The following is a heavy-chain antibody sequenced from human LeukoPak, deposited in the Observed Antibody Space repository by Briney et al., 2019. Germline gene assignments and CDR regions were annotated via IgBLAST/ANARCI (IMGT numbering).Heavy chain of an antibody. CDR3: AAGGPWDLLKY. J-gene: IGHJ4*02. CDR2: FDPEHGEM. Sequence: GASVKVSCKVSGDTLTELSTHWVRQAPGKGLEWMGGFDPEHGEMIYAQKIKGRVTMNEDRSKDTAYMELSSLRSEDEAVYYCAAGGPWDLLKYWGQGTLVTVSS. CDR1: GDTLTELS. D-gene: IGHD3-9*01. V-gene: IGHV1-24*01.